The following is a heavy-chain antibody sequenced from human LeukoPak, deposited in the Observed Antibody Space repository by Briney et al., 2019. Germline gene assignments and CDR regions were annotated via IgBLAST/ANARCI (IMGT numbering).Heavy chain of an antibody. J-gene: IGHJ4*02. D-gene: IGHD4-17*01. Sequence: SETLSLTCTVSGGSISSSSYYWGRIRQPPGKGLEWIGSIYYSGSTYYNPSLKSRVTISVDTSKNQFSLKLSSVTAADTAVYYWASLRGGLDGDYVGYWGQGTLVTVSS. CDR1: GGSISSSSYY. V-gene: IGHV4-39*01. CDR2: IYYSGST. CDR3: ASLRGGLDGDYVGY.